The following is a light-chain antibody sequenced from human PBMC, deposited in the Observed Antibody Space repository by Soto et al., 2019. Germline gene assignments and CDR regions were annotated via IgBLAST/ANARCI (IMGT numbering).Light chain of an antibody. CDR2: HXX. Sequence: SYELTQPPSVSVAPGQTARIPCGGNKIGSKSVHWYQQKPGQAPVLVVYHXXXXPXGIPERLYGSNSQNTATLTISRVEAGDEADYYCQVWDSAVDHHNYVFGAGTKVTVL. CDR1: KIGSKS. CDR3: QVWDSAVDHHNYV. V-gene: IGLV3-21*02. J-gene: IGLJ1*01.